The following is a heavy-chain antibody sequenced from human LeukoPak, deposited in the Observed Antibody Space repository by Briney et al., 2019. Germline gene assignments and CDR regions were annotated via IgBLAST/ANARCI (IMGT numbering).Heavy chain of an antibody. J-gene: IGHJ4*02. CDR2: TYSDGRT. D-gene: IGHD3-22*01. V-gene: IGHV3-53*01. CDR1: GFTVSSNY. Sequence: GGSLRLSCAASGFTVSSNYMSWVRQAPGKGLEWVSVTYSDGRTYYADSVKGRFTISRDNSKNTLYLQMNSLRAEDTAVYYCARAPGGTQASSGYFDYWGQGTLVAVSS. CDR3: ARAPGGTQASSGYFDY.